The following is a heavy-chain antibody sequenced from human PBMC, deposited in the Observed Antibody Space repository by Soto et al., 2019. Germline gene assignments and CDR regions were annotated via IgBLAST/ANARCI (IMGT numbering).Heavy chain of an antibody. CDR1: GASITKSGYY. V-gene: IGHV4-31*03. Sequence: QVQLQESGPGLVKPSQTLSLTCTVSGASITKSGYYWSWIRQHPEKGLEWLGCIYSSGYTYYNPSRKSRVTISADTSKNQFFLNLASVTAADTGVYFCARDSTGGDYWGQGTLVTVSS. CDR2: IYSSGYT. J-gene: IGHJ4*02. D-gene: IGHD7-27*01. CDR3: ARDSTGGDY.